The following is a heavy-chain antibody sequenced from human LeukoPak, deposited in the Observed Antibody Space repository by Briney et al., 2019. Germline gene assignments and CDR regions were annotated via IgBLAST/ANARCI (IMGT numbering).Heavy chain of an antibody. Sequence: ASVKVSCKASGYTFINYDMNWVRQATGQGLEWMGWMNPNNGRTGYAQKFQGRVTMTRNSSISTAYMELNTLTSDDTAVYYCARGSWITGTTSYYYHMDVWGKGTTVTVSS. CDR1: GYTFINYD. J-gene: IGHJ6*03. V-gene: IGHV1-8*01. CDR3: ARGSWITGTTSYYYHMDV. CDR2: MNPNNGRT. D-gene: IGHD1-7*01.